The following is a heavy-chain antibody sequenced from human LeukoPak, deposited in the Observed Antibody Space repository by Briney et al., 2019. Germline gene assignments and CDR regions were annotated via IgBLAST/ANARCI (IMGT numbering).Heavy chain of an antibody. J-gene: IGHJ3*02. D-gene: IGHD4-23*01. CDR1: GFTFSNYN. V-gene: IGHV3-23*01. CDR2: IGYTGDST. Sequence: PGGSLRLSCAASGFTFSNYNMIWVHQAPGKGLEWVSGIGYTGDSTFYSDSVKGRFTDSRDSSKNTLFLHMNSLRAEDTALYYCAKSPTVDAAFDIWGQGTMVTVSS. CDR3: AKSPTVDAAFDI.